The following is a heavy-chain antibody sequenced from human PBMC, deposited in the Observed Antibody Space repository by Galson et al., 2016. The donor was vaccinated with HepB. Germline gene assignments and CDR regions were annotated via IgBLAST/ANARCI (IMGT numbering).Heavy chain of an antibody. J-gene: IGHJ3*02. CDR1: GGSFSSSSYY. Sequence: SETLSLTCTVSGGSFSSSSYYWGWIRQPPGKGLEWIGSIYYSGSTYYNPSLKSRVTISVDTSKNQFSLKLSSVTAADTAAYYCARSDCSSTSCYGNDPFDIWGQGTMVTVSS. V-gene: IGHV4-39*01. CDR2: IYYSGST. CDR3: ARSDCSSTSCYGNDPFDI. D-gene: IGHD2-2*01.